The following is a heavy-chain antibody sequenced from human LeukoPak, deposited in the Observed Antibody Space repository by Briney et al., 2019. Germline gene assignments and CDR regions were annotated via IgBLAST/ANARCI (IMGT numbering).Heavy chain of an antibody. CDR3: ARGAGGYCSGGSCYGPFDY. CDR2: IIPIFGTA. Sequence: GASVKVSCKASGGTFSSYAISWVRQAPGQGLEWMGGIIPIFGTANYAQKFQGRVTITADESTSTAYMELSSLRSEDTAVYYCARGAGGYCSGGSCYGPFDYWGQGTLVTVSS. V-gene: IGHV1-69*13. J-gene: IGHJ4*02. D-gene: IGHD2-15*01. CDR1: GGTFSSYA.